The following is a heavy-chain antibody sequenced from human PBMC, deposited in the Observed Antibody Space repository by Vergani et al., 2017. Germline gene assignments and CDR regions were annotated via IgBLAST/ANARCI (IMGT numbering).Heavy chain of an antibody. CDR1: GFTFSSYA. CDR2: ISGTGGST. Sequence: EVQLLESGGGLVQPGGSLRLSCAASGFTFSSYAMSWVRQAPGKGLEWVSGISGTGGSTYYADSVQGRFTISRDNSKNTLYLQMNSLRAEDAALYYCAKVPSSGSRVNWFDPWGQGTLVTVSS. CDR3: AKVPSSGSRVNWFDP. V-gene: IGHV3-23*01. D-gene: IGHD3-10*01. J-gene: IGHJ5*02.